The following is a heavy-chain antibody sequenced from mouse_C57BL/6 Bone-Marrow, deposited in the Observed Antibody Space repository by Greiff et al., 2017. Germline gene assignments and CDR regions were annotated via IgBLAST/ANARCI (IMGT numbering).Heavy chain of an antibody. J-gene: IGHJ2*01. CDR2: IYPGDGDT. Sequence: VQLQQSGPELVKPGASVKISCKASGYAFSSSWMNWVKQRPGKGLEWIGRIYPGDGDTNYNGKFKGKATLTADKSSSTAYMQLSSLTSEDSAVYFWATAGGRYFDYWGQGTTLTVSS. CDR1: GYAFSSSW. V-gene: IGHV1-82*01. CDR3: ATAGGRYFDY.